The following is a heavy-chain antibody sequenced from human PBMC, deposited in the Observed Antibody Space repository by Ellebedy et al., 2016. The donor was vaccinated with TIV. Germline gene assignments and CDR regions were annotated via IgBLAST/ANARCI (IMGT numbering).Heavy chain of an antibody. CDR1: GGTFSSDA. J-gene: IGHJ6*02. CDR3: ATDPVASDYGSGNYNNYNYDGMDV. CDR2: IIPMFDIA. D-gene: IGHD3-10*01. Sequence: ASVKVSCKASGGTFSSDAISWVRQAPGQGLEWMGRIIPMFDIANYPQKFEGRVTITADKSTSTVYMELSSLRSEDTAVYYCATDPVASDYGSGNYNNYNYDGMDVWGQGTTVTVSS. V-gene: IGHV1-69*04.